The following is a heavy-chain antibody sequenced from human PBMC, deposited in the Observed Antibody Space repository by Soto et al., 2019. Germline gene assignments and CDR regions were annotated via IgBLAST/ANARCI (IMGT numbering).Heavy chain of an antibody. CDR1: GGSISSSNW. CDR3: ARGRRWHSSGWYHDYYYGMAV. V-gene: IGHV4-4*02. D-gene: IGHD6-19*01. J-gene: IGHJ6*02. Sequence: SETLSLTCAVSGGSISSSNWWSWVRQPPGKGLEWIGEIYHSGSTNYNPSLKSRVTISVDTSKNQFSLKLSSVTAADTAVYYRARGRRWHSSGWYHDYYYGMAVWGQGTTVTVSS. CDR2: IYHSGST.